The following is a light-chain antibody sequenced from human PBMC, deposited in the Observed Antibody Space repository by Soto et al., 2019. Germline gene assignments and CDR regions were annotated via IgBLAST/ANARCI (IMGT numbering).Light chain of an antibody. CDR1: QSVSSY. CDR2: DAS. CDR3: QQRSNWPPT. J-gene: IGKJ4*01. V-gene: IGKV3-11*01. Sequence: EIVLTQSPATLSLSPVERATLSCRASQSVSSYLAWYQQKPGQAPRLLIYDASNRATGIPARFSGSGSGTDFTLTISTLEPEDFAVYYCQQRSNWPPTFGGGNKGDIK.